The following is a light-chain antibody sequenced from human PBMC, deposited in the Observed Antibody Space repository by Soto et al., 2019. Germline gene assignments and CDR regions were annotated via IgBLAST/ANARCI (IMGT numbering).Light chain of an antibody. CDR3: SSYISRTFVV. CDR1: SGGVGGYNY. CDR2: DVT. V-gene: IGLV2-14*01. J-gene: IGLJ2*01. Sequence: QSALTQPASVSGSPGQSITISCTGTSGGVGGYNYVSWYQRHPGKAPKLIIYDVTNRPSGVSDRFSGFKSGNTASLTISGLRAEDEGDYYCSSYISRTFVVFGGGTKVTVL.